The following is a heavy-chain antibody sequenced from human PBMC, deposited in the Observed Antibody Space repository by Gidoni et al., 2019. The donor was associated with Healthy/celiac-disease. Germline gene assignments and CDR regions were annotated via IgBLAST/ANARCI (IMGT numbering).Heavy chain of an antibody. CDR2: ISGSGGST. J-gene: IGHJ6*02. CDR3: AKRGRRGGSCQSPLCYYYGMDV. Sequence: EVQLLESGGGLVQPGGSLRLSCAASGFTFSSYAMSWVRQAPGKGLEWVSAISGSGGSTYYADSVKGRFTISRDNSKNTLYLQMNSLRAEDTAVYYCAKRGRRGGSCQSPLCYYYGMDVWGQGTTVTVSS. CDR1: GFTFSSYA. V-gene: IGHV3-23*01. D-gene: IGHD2-15*01.